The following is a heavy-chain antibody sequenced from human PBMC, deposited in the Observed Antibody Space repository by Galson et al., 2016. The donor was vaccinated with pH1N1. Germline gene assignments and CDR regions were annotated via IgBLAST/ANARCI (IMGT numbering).Heavy chain of an antibody. CDR2: IWFDGSNT. V-gene: IGHV3-33*01. Sequence: SLRLSCAASGFAFSNYGIHWVRQAPGKGLEWVAVIWFDGSNTHYADSVKGRFTISRDDSKNTVLLQMDSLRAEGTAIYYCARGNPPSSPVDYWGQGTLVTVSS. CDR1: GFAFSNYG. J-gene: IGHJ4*02. CDR3: ARGNPPSSPVDY.